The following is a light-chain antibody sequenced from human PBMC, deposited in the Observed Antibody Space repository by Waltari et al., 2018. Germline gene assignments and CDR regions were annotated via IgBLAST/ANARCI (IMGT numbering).Light chain of an antibody. CDR3: QQYDSIVLT. CDR1: QSVSNNF. V-gene: IGKV3-20*01. J-gene: IGKJ4*01. Sequence: EIVLKKSSGSVSFSQGERVTLCCRDSQSVSNNFLNWYHQKPGQAPRLLIYGASSRATGIPDRFSGSGSGTDFTLTISRLEPEDFAVYYCQQYDSIVLTFGGGTKVEI. CDR2: GAS.